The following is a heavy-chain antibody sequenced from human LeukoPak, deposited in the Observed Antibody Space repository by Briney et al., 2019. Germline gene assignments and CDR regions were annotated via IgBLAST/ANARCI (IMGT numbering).Heavy chain of an antibody. CDR1: GGSISSSNW. D-gene: IGHD1-1*01. CDR2: IYHSGST. CDR3: ARSYNSDWFDP. V-gene: IGHV4-4*02. J-gene: IGHJ5*02. Sequence: PSGTLSLTCAVSGGSISSSNWWSWVRQPPGKGLEWIGEIYHSGSTNYNPSLKSRVTISVDTSKNQFSLKLSSVTAADTAVYYCARSYNSDWFDPWGQGTLVTVSS.